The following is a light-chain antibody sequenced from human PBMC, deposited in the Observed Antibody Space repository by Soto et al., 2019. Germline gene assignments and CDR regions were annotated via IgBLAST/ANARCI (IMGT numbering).Light chain of an antibody. V-gene: IGKV1-9*01. J-gene: IGKJ1*01. CDR1: QSIGNH. Sequence: CRASQSIGNHLNWYRQKPGKPPDLLIYAASTLQSGVPSRFSGSGSGTEFTLTISSLQPEDFATYYCQQLNSYPPTFGQGTKVDIK. CDR2: AAS. CDR3: QQLNSYPPT.